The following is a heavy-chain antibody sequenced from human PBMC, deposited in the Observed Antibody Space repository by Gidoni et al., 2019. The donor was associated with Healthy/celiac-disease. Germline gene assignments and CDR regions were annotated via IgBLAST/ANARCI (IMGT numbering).Heavy chain of an antibody. J-gene: IGHJ3*02. CDR1: GFTFGDYA. V-gene: IGHV3-49*05. D-gene: IGHD2-21*02. CDR3: TRTPVTGAYGI. CDR2: IRSKAYGGTT. Sequence: EVQLVESGGGLVKPGRSLRLSCTASGFTFGDYAMSWFRQAPGKGLEWVGFIRSKAYGGTTEYAASVKGRFTISRDDSKSIAYLQMNSLKTEDTAVYYCTRTPVTGAYGIWGQGTMVTVSS.